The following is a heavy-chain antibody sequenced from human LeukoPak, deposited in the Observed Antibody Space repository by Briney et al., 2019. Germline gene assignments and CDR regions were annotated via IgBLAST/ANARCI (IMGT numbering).Heavy chain of an antibody. J-gene: IGHJ4*02. Sequence: GGSLRLSCAASGFTFSSYAMHWVRQASGKGLEWVAVISYDGSNKYYADSVKGRFTISRDNSKNTLYLQMNSLRAEDTAVYYCARDLEMYNSLINDYWGQGTLVTVSS. CDR3: ARDLEMYNSLINDY. V-gene: IGHV3-30-3*01. D-gene: IGHD3-3*01. CDR2: ISYDGSNK. CDR1: GFTFSSYA.